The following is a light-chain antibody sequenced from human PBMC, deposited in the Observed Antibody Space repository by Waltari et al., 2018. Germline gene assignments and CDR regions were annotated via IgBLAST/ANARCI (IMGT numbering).Light chain of an antibody. V-gene: IGLV3-1*01. Sequence: SYELTQPPSVSVSPGQTATISCSGDKLGDKYACWYQQKPGQSPVLFIYKDNRRPSGIPERFSASNSRNTDTLTISGTQAMDEADYYCQAWDSSAAGVFGTGTKVTVL. CDR1: KLGDKY. J-gene: IGLJ1*01. CDR2: KDN. CDR3: QAWDSSAAGV.